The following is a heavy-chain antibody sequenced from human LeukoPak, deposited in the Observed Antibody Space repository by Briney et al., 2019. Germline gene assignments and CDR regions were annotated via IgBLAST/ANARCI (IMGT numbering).Heavy chain of an antibody. V-gene: IGHV3-49*04. J-gene: IGHJ4*02. CDR2: IRSKAYGGTT. CDR3: TRFTLTGYLIFDY. CDR1: GFTFGDYA. Sequence: GGSLRLSCTASGFTFGDYAMSWVRQAPGKGLEWVGFIRSKAYGGTTEYAASVKGRFTISRDDSKSIAYLQMNSLKTEDTAVYYCTRFTLTGYLIFDYCGQGTLVTVSS. D-gene: IGHD3-9*01.